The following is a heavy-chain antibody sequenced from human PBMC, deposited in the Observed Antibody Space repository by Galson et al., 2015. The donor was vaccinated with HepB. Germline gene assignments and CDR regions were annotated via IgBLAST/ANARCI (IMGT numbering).Heavy chain of an antibody. CDR1: GGSVSSGSYY. V-gene: IGHV4-61*01. J-gene: IGHJ4*02. Sequence: ETLSLTCTVSGGSVSSGSYYWSWIRQPPGKGLGWIGYIYYSGSTNYNPSLKSRVTISVDTSKNQFSLKLSSVTAADTAVYYCARSLSGYSYGLFRAPDYWGQGTLVTVSS. D-gene: IGHD5-18*01. CDR2: IYYSGST. CDR3: ARSLSGYSYGLFRAPDY.